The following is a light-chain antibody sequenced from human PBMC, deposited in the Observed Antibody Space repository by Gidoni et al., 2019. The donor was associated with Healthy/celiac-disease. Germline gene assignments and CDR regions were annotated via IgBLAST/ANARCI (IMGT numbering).Light chain of an antibody. CDR1: RSVSSY. Sequence: EIVLIQSPATLPLSPGERATLSCRASRSVSSYLACYQQKPGQAPRRLINDASNRTTGIPARCSGSGSGTDFTLTISSLEPEDFAVYYCQQRSSWPPYTFGQGTKLEIK. V-gene: IGKV3-11*01. J-gene: IGKJ2*01. CDR2: DAS. CDR3: QQRSSWPPYT.